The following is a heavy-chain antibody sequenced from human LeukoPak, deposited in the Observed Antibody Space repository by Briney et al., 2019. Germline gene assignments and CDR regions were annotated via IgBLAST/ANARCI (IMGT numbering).Heavy chain of an antibody. CDR3: ARHVTAVGPYDY. J-gene: IGHJ4*02. Sequence: SETRSLTCTVSGGSISRYYWSWIRQPPGKGLEWIGYIYYSGTTNYNPSLKSRATISVDTSKNRFSLKLSSVTAADTAVYYCARHVTAVGPYDYWGQGTLVTVSS. D-gene: IGHD2-21*02. CDR1: GGSISRYY. CDR2: IYYSGTT. V-gene: IGHV4-59*08.